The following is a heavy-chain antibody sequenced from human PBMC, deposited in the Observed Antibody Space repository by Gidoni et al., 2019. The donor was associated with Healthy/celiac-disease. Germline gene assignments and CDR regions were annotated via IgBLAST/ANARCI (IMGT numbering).Heavy chain of an antibody. Sequence: QLQLQESGPGLVKPSETLSLTCTVSGGSISSSSYYWGWLRQPPGKGLEWIGSIYYSGSTYYNPSLKSRVTISVDTSKNQFSLKLSSVTAADTAVYYCARRDSSGSLDYWGQGTLVTVSS. J-gene: IGHJ4*02. V-gene: IGHV4-39*01. CDR2: IYYSGST. CDR1: GGSISSSSYY. D-gene: IGHD3-22*01. CDR3: ARRDSSGSLDY.